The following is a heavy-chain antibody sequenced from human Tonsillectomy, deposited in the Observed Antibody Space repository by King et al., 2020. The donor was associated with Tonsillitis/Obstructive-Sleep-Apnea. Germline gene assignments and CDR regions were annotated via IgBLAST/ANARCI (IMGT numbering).Heavy chain of an antibody. D-gene: IGHD3-16*01. V-gene: IGHV4-34*01. CDR2: INHSGGS. Sequence: QVQLQQWGAGLLKPSETLSLTCAVYGESLSGYFWSWIRQSPGEGLEWIGEINHSGGSTVNPSLKSRVTLSVDTSKNQFSLKLTSVTAADTAVYYCARGGHDYPLDAFDIWGQGTMVTVSS. CDR1: GESLSGYF. CDR3: ARGGHDYPLDAFDI. J-gene: IGHJ3*02.